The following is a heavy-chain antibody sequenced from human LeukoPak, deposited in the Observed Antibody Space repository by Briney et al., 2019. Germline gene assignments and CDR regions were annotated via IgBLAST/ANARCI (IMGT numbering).Heavy chain of an antibody. D-gene: IGHD6-13*01. V-gene: IGHV3-23*01. CDR2: ISGSGGST. CDR3: AKGKQQLVPSWFDP. CDR1: GFTFSCYA. Sequence: GGSLRLSCAASGFTFSCYAMSWVRQAPGKGLEWVSPISGSGGSTYYADSVKGRFTISRDNSKNTLYLQMNSLRAEDTAVYYCAKGKQQLVPSWFDPWRQGTLGTVSS. J-gene: IGHJ5*02.